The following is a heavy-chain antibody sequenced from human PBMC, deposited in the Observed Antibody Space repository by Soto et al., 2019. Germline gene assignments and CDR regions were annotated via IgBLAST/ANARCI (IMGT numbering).Heavy chain of an antibody. D-gene: IGHD6-6*01. CDR2: ISSYNGNT. J-gene: IGHJ6*02. CDR1: GYTIITYG. Sequence: ASVKVSCKGSGYTIITYGISWVRQAPGQGLEWMGWISSYNGNTNYAQKLQGRVTMTTDTSTTTAYMELRSLRSDDTAVYYCARDRPTSSIRARDYYYAMDVWAQGTTVTVSS. V-gene: IGHV1-18*01. CDR3: ARDRPTSSIRARDYYYAMDV.